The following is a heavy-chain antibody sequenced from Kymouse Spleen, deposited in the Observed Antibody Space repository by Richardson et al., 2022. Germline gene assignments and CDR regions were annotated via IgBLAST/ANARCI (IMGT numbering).Heavy chain of an antibody. D-gene: IGHD1-7*01. J-gene: IGHJ5*02. CDR1: GGSFSGYY. CDR2: INHSGST. Sequence: QVQLQQWGAGLLKPSETLSLTCAVYGGSFSGYYWSWIRQPPGKGLEWIGEINHSGSTNYNPSLKSRVTISVDTSKNQFSLKLSSVTAADTAVYYCARGRITGTTLWFDPWGQGTLVTVSS. CDR3: ARGRITGTTLWFDP. V-gene: IGHV4-34*01.